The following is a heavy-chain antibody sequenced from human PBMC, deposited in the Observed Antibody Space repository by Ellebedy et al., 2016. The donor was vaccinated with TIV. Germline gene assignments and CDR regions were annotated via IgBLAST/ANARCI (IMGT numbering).Heavy chain of an antibody. CDR3: AKDGSSTGYYFDY. CDR2: ISGSGGST. CDR1: GFTFSSYA. V-gene: IGHV3-23*01. D-gene: IGHD6-6*01. J-gene: IGHJ4*02. Sequence: GESLKISCAASGFTFSSYAMSWVRQAPGKGLEWVSGISGSGGSTYYADSVKGRFTISRDNSKHTLYLQMNSLRAEDTAVYYCAKDGSSTGYYFDYWGQGTLVTVSS.